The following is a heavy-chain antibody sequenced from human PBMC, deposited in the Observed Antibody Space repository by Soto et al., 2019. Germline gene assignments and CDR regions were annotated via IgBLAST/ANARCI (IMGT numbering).Heavy chain of an antibody. V-gene: IGHV3-48*02. J-gene: IGHJ4*02. CDR3: AREAGILRYFDWPLDY. Sequence: GGPLRLSCAASGFSFSNWFMNWVRQAPGKGLEWVSYISSSSSTIYYADSVKGRFTISRDNAKNSLYLQMNSLRDEDTAVYYCAREAGILRYFDWPLDYWGQGTLVTVSS. D-gene: IGHD3-9*01. CDR2: ISSSSSTI. CDR1: GFSFSNWF.